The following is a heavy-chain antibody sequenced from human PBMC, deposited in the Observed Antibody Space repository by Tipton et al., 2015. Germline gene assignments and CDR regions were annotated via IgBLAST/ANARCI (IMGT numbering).Heavy chain of an antibody. J-gene: IGHJ5*02. Sequence: TLSLTCTVSGGSISSEYWSWIRQPPGKGLEWIGYVFYTGSTYYNPSLKSRVTISVDRSKNQFSLNLRSVIAADTAIYYCARVVPGSSWDSVNWFDPWGQGTLVTVSS. D-gene: IGHD6-13*01. CDR1: GGSISSEY. CDR3: ARVVPGSSWDSVNWFDP. CDR2: VFYTGST. V-gene: IGHV4-59*12.